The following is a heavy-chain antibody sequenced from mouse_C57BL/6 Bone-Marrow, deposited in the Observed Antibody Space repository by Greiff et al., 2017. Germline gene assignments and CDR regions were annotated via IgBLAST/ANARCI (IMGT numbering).Heavy chain of an antibody. Sequence: QVQLQQSGAELVRPGTSVKVSCKASGYAFTNYLIEWVKQRPGQGLEWIGVINPGSGGTNYNEKFKGKATLTADKSSSTAYMQLSSLTSEDSAVYVCARYYGSSYYFDYWGQGTTLTVSS. V-gene: IGHV1-54*01. D-gene: IGHD1-1*01. CDR2: INPGSGGT. J-gene: IGHJ2*01. CDR1: GYAFTNYL. CDR3: ARYYGSSYYFDY.